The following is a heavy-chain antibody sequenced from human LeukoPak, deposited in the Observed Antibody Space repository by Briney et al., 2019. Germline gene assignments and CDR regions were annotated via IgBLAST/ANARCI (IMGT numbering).Heavy chain of an antibody. V-gene: IGHV3-23*01. CDR2: ISGSGGST. J-gene: IGHJ4*02. Sequence: GGSLRLSCAASGFTFSSYAMSWVRQAPGKGLEGVSAISGSGGSTYYADSVKGRFTISRDNSKNTLYLQMNSLRAEDTAVYYCAKGREQWLARFFDYWGQGTLVTVSS. D-gene: IGHD6-19*01. CDR1: GFTFSSYA. CDR3: AKGREQWLARFFDY.